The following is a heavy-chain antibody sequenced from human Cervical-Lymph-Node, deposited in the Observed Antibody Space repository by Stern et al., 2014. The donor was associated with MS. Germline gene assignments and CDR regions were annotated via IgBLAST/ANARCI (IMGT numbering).Heavy chain of an antibody. CDR1: GDSVNTGGFF. D-gene: IGHD6-13*01. V-gene: IGHV4-61*08. J-gene: IGHJ5*02. Sequence: QLQLQESGPGLVKPSETLSLSCTVSGDSVNTGGFFWTWIRQSPREGLQWIGYVYSSGATNYNPSFQSRVTISVDTSKNQFSLTLRSVTAADTAVYYCTRVGDVLAGSWFDPWGQGVPVTVFS. CDR3: TRVGDVLAGSWFDP. CDR2: VYSSGAT.